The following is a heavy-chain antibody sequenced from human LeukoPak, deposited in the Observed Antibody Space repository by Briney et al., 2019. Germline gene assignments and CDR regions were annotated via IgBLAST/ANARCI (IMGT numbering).Heavy chain of an antibody. CDR3: ARAHIVYTAVAGN. J-gene: IGHJ4*02. CDR2: ISYDGSNK. V-gene: IGHV3-30-3*01. Sequence: PAGGSRRLACAASGFTFSSYAMHWVRQAPGKGLEWVAVISYDGSNKYYADSVKGRFTISRDNSKNTLYLQMNSLRAEDTAVYYCARAHIVYTAVAGNWGQRTLVPVSS. CDR1: GFTFSSYA. D-gene: IGHD6-19*01.